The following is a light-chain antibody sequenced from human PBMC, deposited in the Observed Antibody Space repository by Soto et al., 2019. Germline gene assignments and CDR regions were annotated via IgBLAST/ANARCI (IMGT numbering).Light chain of an antibody. Sequence: QSVLTQPPSASGTPGQRVTISCSGSSSNIGSNYVYWYQQLPGTAPKLLIYRNNQRPSGVPDRFSGSKSGTSASLAISGRRSEDEADSYCAAWADSPSGYYVFGTGTKLTVL. CDR1: SSNIGSNY. J-gene: IGLJ1*01. V-gene: IGLV1-47*01. CDR2: RNN. CDR3: AAWADSPSGYYV.